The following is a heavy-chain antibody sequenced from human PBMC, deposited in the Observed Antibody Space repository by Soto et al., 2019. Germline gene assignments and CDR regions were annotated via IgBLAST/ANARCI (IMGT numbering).Heavy chain of an antibody. CDR1: GFTFSSYW. J-gene: IGHJ6*02. CDR2: INSDGSST. Sequence: GGSLRLSCAASGFTFSSYWMHWVRQAPGKGLVWVSRINSDGSSTSYADSVKGRFTISRDNAKNSLYLQMSSLRAEDTAVYYCARVGAPPVLRFLEWLPVGYYGMDVWGQGTTVTVSS. V-gene: IGHV3-74*01. CDR3: ARVGAPPVLRFLEWLPVGYYGMDV. D-gene: IGHD3-3*01.